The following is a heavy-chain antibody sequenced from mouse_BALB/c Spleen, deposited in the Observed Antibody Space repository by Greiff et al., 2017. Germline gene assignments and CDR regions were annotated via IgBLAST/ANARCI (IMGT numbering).Heavy chain of an antibody. Sequence: EVQLVESGGGLVKPGGSLKLSCAASGFTFSSYAMSWVRQSPEKRLEWVAEISSGGSYTYYPDTVTGRFTISRDNAKNTLYLEMSSLRSEDTAMYYCAREITTVPRYFDVWGAGTTVTVSS. J-gene: IGHJ1*01. CDR2: ISSGGSYT. V-gene: IGHV5-9-4*01. CDR1: GFTFSSYA. D-gene: IGHD1-1*01. CDR3: AREITTVPRYFDV.